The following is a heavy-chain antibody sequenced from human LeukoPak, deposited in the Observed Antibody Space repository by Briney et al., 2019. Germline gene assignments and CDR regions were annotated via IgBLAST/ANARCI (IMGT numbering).Heavy chain of an antibody. J-gene: IGHJ4*02. CDR2: IYTGGTT. V-gene: IGHV3-53*01. CDR1: GFSVGGTH. CDR3: ARDTATTGGGLDS. Sequence: PGGSLRLSCAISGFSVGGTHMSWVRQAPGKGLEWVSAIYTGGTTYYADSVQGRFTVSRDNSKNILYLHMNNLRAEDTAVHYCARDTATTGGGLDSWGQGTLVTVSS. D-gene: IGHD1-1*01.